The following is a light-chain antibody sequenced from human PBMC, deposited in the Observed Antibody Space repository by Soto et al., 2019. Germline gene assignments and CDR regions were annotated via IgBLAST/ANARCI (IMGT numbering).Light chain of an antibody. V-gene: IGKV3-20*01. CDR2: GAS. Sequence: EIVLMQSPGTLSLSPGERATLSCRASQSVSSNLAWYQPKPGQAPRLLIYGASSRATDISDRFSGSGSGTDFTLTSSRLEPEDFAMYYCQQYGTSPRTFGQGTKV. CDR3: QQYGTSPRT. J-gene: IGKJ1*01. CDR1: QSVSSN.